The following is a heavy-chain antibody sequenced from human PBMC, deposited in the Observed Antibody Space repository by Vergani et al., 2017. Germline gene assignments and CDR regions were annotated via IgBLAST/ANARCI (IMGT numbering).Heavy chain of an antibody. CDR1: AFTFSSYG. D-gene: IGHD2-2*01. V-gene: IGHV3-30*02. J-gene: IGHJ6*02. CDR2: IRHDGTNQ. CDR3: ANSRGTCSSTSCFYHYALDD. Sequence: QVHLVESGGGVVQPGGSLRLSCAASAFTFSSYGMHWARQVPGKGLEWVAFIRHDGTNQYYADSVKGRFTISRDNSRNTLNLQMNSLKPEDTAVYDCANSRGTCSSTSCFYHYALDDWGQGTPVTVSS.